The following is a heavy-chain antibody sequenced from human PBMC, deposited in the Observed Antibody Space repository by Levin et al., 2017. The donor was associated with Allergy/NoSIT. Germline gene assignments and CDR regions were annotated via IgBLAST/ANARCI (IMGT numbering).Heavy chain of an antibody. CDR2: IHYSGNT. Sequence: SETLSLTCTVSGASSTSSSNYWGWIRQPSGKGLEWIGSIHYSGNTYYNPSLKSRVTISVDTSKNQFSLRLSTVTAADTAVYYCARHRYYDLLTGHYGYGWFDPWGQGTLVTVSS. J-gene: IGHJ5*02. CDR1: GASSTSSSNY. V-gene: IGHV4-39*01. CDR3: ARHRYYDLLTGHYGYGWFDP. D-gene: IGHD3-9*01.